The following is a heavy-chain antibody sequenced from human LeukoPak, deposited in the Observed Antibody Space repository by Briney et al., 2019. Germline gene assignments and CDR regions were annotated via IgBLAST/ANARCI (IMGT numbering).Heavy chain of an antibody. Sequence: GASVKVSCKASGYTFTSYGISWVRPAPGQGLEWMGWISAYNGNTNYAQKLQGRVTMTTDTSTSTAYMELRSLRSDDTAVYYCARDRGLEYYYDSSGYADAFDIWGQGTMVTVSS. V-gene: IGHV1-18*01. CDR1: GYTFTSYG. CDR3: ARDRGLEYYYDSSGYADAFDI. J-gene: IGHJ3*02. D-gene: IGHD3-22*01. CDR2: ISAYNGNT.